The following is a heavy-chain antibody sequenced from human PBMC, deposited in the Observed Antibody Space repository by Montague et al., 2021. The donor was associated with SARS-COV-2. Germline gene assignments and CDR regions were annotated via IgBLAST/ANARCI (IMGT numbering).Heavy chain of an antibody. CDR1: GGSIGSSSYY. D-gene: IGHD3-22*01. CDR3: ARQSVNYYDSSGYPFDY. Sequence: SETLSLTCTVSGGSIGSSSYYWGWIRQPPGKGLEWIGSIYYSGSTYYNPSLKSRVTISVDTSKNQFSLKLSSVTAADTAVYYCARQSVNYYDSSGYPFDYWGQGTLVTVSS. CDR2: IYYSGST. V-gene: IGHV4-39*01. J-gene: IGHJ4*02.